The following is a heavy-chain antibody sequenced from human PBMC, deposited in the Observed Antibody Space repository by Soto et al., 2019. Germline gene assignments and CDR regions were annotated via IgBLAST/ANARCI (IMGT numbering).Heavy chain of an antibody. V-gene: IGHV4-59*01. J-gene: IGHJ4*02. D-gene: IGHD5-12*01. CDR1: GGSISSYY. CDR2: IYYTGTT. Sequence: SETLSLTCTVSGGSISSYYWSWIRQPPGKGLEWIGYIYYTGTTNYNPSLKSRVTISVDTSKNQFSLKLSSVTAADTAVYYCARDPRYSGYDSFDYWGQGTLVTVSS. CDR3: ARDPRYSGYDSFDY.